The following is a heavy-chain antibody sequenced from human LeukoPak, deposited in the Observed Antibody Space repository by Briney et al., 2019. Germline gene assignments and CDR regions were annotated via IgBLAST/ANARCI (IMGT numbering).Heavy chain of an antibody. J-gene: IGHJ4*02. Sequence: ASVKVSCKASGHTFTSYVISWVRQAPGQGLEWMGWISAYNGNTNYAQKLQGRVTMTTDTSTSTAYMELRSLRSDDTAVYYCARIYNNYYDSSGYYYAKYGPLDYWGQGTLVTVSS. V-gene: IGHV1-18*01. CDR1: GHTFTSYV. CDR3: ARIYNNYYDSSGYYYAKYGPLDY. D-gene: IGHD3-22*01. CDR2: ISAYNGNT.